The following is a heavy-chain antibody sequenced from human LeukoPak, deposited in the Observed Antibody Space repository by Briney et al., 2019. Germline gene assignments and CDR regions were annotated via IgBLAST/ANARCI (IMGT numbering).Heavy chain of an antibody. V-gene: IGHV3-7*01. CDR2: INQDGRGK. CDR3: ARDPYSSSEGYGMDV. D-gene: IGHD6-19*01. CDR1: GFNFNEYL. Sequence: GGSLRLSCAASGFNFNEYLMSWVRQAPGKGLEWLANINQDGRGKEYLDSVKGRFTISREGAKNSLYLQMNSLRDEDTAIYYCARDPYSSSEGYGMDVWSQGTTVTVAS. J-gene: IGHJ6*02.